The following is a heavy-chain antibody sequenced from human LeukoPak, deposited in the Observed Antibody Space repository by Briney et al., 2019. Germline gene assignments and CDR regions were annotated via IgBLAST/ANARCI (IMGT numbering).Heavy chain of an antibody. J-gene: IGHJ4*02. CDR3: ARVTGYMIEDYFDY. CDR2: IYHSGST. V-gene: IGHV4-38-2*02. D-gene: IGHD3-22*01. CDR1: GYSISSGYY. Sequence: SETLSLTCTVSGYSISSGYYWGWIRQPPGKGLEWIGSIYHSGSTYYNPSLKSRVTISVDTSKNHFSLKLTSVTAADTAVYYCARVTGYMIEDYFDYWGQGTLVTVSS.